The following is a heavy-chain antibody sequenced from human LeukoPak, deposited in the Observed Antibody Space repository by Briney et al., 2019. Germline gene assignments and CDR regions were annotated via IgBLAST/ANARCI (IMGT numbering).Heavy chain of an antibody. CDR3: ARARYVSGSFYFDY. Sequence: ETLSLTCAVSGGSISSSNWWSWVRQAPGKGLEWVADIKQDESEKYYVDSVKGRFTISRDNAKSLLYLQMNSLRVEDTAVCYCARARYVSGSFYFDYWGQGTLVTVSS. J-gene: IGHJ4*02. V-gene: IGHV3-7*03. D-gene: IGHD3-16*01. CDR2: IKQDESEK. CDR1: GGSISSSNW.